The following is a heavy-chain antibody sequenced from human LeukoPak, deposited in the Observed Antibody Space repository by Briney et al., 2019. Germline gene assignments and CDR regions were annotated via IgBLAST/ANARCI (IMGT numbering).Heavy chain of an antibody. CDR3: ARPFQEYSYGYNDAFDI. J-gene: IGHJ3*02. CDR1: GFTFSSHG. CDR2: IASDGSAQ. Sequence: PGGSLRLSCAASGFTFSSHGMQWDRQAPGKGLEWVTVIASDGSAQYYTDSVKGRFTTSRDNSKNMLYLQMDSLRTEDTAVYYCARPFQEYSYGYNDAFDIWGQGTMVTVSS. V-gene: IGHV3-30*03. D-gene: IGHD5-18*01.